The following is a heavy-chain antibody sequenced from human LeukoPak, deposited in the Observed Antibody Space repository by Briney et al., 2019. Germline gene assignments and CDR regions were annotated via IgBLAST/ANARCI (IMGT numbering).Heavy chain of an antibody. J-gene: IGHJ4*02. CDR1: GGTFSSYA. CDR3: ARKGEGSYYNSLDY. V-gene: IGHV1-69*13. D-gene: IGHD3-10*01. Sequence: ASVKVSCKASGGTFSSYAISWVRQAPGQGPEWMGGIIPIFGTANYAQKFQGRVTITADESTSTACMELSSLRSEDTAVYYCARKGEGSYYNSLDYWGQGTLVTVSS. CDR2: IIPIFGTA.